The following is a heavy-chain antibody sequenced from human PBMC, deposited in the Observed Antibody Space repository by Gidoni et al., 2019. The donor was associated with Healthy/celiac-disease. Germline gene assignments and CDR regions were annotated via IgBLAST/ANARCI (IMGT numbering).Heavy chain of an antibody. CDR3: ARVVVAGTRKTGFDP. Sequence: QVQLQESGPALATPSQTLSLPCPVSGRSLSSRGYYWSCIRQHPGKGLEWIGYIYYSGSTYYNPSLKSRVTISVDTSKNQFSLKLSSVTAADTAVYYCARVVVAGTRKTGFDPWGQGTLVTVSS. V-gene: IGHV4-31*03. J-gene: IGHJ5*02. CDR2: IYYSGST. CDR1: GRSLSSRGYY. D-gene: IGHD2-15*01.